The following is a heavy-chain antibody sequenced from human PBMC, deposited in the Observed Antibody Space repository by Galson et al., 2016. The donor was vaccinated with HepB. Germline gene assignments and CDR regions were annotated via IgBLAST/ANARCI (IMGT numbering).Heavy chain of an antibody. J-gene: IGHJ3*01. CDR1: GGTFSTFA. CDR2: IIPVFDTT. V-gene: IGHV1-69*06. CDR3: ARGREGDEGAFDV. D-gene: IGHD3-10*01. Sequence: SVKVSCKASGGTFSTFAFNWVRQAPGQGLGWMGGIIPVFDTTNYAQRFQGRVTITAVTSTSTTYMELRSLRSEDTALYYCARGREGDEGAFDVWGLGTLVTVSS.